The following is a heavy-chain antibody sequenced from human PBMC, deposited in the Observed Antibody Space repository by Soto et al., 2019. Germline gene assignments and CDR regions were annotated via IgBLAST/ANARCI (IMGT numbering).Heavy chain of an antibody. CDR1: GYTFTSYG. V-gene: IGHV1-18*01. CDR2: ISAYNGNT. CDR3: ARDVRRILWFGEANPSLDY. Sequence: ASVKVSCKASGYTFTSYGISWVRQAPGQGLEWMGWISAYNGNTNYAQKLQGRVTMTPDTSTSTAYMELRSLRSDDTAVYYCARDVRRILWFGEANPSLDYWGQGTLVTVSS. D-gene: IGHD3-10*01. J-gene: IGHJ4*02.